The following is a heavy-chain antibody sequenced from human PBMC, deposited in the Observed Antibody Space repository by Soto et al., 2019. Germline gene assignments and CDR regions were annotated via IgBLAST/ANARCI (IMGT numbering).Heavy chain of an antibody. D-gene: IGHD3-9*01. CDR1: GFTFSDYY. V-gene: IGHV3-11*06. CDR2: ISSSSSYT. J-gene: IGHJ4*02. Sequence: PGGSLRLSCAASGFTFSDYYMSWIRQAPGKGLEWVSYISSSSSYTNYADSVKGRFTTSRDNAKNSLYLQMNSLRAEDTAVYYCAREGARKVLRYFDWPYWGQGTLVTVSS. CDR3: AREGARKVLRYFDWPY.